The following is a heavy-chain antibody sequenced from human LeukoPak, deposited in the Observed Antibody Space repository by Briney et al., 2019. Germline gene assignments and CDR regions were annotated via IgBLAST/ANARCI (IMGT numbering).Heavy chain of an antibody. CDR1: GGSISSTNYY. D-gene: IGHD5-12*01. CDR3: ASNLSGYNSFDY. V-gene: IGHV4-39*01. Sequence: SETLSLTCTVSGGSISSTNYYWAWIRQPPGKGLEWIGTIYYSGNTYYSPSLKSRVTISVDTSKNQFALKLDSVTAADTAVYYCASNLSGYNSFDYWGQGTLVTVSS. CDR2: IYYSGNT. J-gene: IGHJ4*02.